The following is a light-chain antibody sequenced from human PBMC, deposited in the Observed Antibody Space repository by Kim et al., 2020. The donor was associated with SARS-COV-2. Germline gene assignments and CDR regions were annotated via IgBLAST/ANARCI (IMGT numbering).Light chain of an antibody. CDR3: QQYGSSPGT. V-gene: IGKV3-20*01. CDR1: QSVRSSY. CDR2: GAS. J-gene: IGKJ4*01. Sequence: EIVLTQSPGTLSLSPGERATLSCRASQSVRSSYLAWYQHKPGQAPRLLIYGASSRAAGIPDRFSGSGSGTDFTLTISRLEPEDFVVYYCQQYGSSPGTFGGGTKVDIK.